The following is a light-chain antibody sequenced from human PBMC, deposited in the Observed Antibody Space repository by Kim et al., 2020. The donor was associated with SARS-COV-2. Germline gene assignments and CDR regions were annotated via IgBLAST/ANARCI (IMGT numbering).Light chain of an antibody. CDR3: RAWDSSTV. CDR1: KLGDKY. Sequence: SYELTQPPSVSVSPGQTATITCSGDKLGDKYVCWYQQKPGQSPLLVIYQDTKRPSGIPERFSGSTSGNTATLTISGTQAMDEADYYCRAWDSSTVFGGGTQLTVL. V-gene: IGLV3-1*01. CDR2: QDT. J-gene: IGLJ2*01.